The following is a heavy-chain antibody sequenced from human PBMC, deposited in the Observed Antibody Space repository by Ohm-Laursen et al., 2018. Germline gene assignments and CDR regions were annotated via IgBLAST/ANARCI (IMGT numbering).Heavy chain of an antibody. CDR1: GFTFSSYD. Sequence: SLRLSCSASGFTFSSYDMHWVRQAPGKGLEWVAVISYDGSNKYYADSVRGRFIVSRDNSKNTLYLRMNSLRAEDTAVYYCATATTLWYFDLWGRGTLVTVSS. CDR2: ISYDGSNK. CDR3: ATATTLWYFDL. V-gene: IGHV3-30*03. D-gene: IGHD5-12*01. J-gene: IGHJ2*01.